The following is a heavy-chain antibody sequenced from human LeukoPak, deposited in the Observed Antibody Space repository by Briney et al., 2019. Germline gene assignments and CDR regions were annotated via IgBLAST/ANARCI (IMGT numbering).Heavy chain of an antibody. V-gene: IGHV3-73*01. CDR3: TRPQMGGADMDV. CDR2: IRSKANSYAT. J-gene: IGHJ6*03. Sequence: PGGSLKLSCAASGFTISGSAMHWVRQASGKGLEWVGRIRSKANSYATAYAVSVKGRFTISRDDSKNTAYLQMNSLKTEDTAVYYCTRPQMGGADMDVWGKGTTVTVSS. D-gene: IGHD1-26*01. CDR1: GFTISGSA.